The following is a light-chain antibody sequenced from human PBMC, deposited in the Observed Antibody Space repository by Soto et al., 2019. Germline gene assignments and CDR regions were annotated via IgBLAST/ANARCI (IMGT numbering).Light chain of an antibody. CDR1: QGVTTN. Sequence: EIVMTQSPATLSVSPGERATLSCRAGQGVTTNFAWYQQKSGQSPRLLIYGASTRATGIPARFSASGSGTEFTLTISSLQSEDFAVYYCQQYNNWPLTFGQGTRLEI. CDR2: GAS. CDR3: QQYNNWPLT. V-gene: IGKV3-15*01. J-gene: IGKJ5*01.